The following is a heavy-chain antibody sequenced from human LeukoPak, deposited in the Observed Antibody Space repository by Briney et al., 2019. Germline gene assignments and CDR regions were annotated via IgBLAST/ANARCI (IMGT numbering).Heavy chain of an antibody. CDR3: AKSTRERREEILYHYYMDV. D-gene: IGHD1-26*01. J-gene: IGHJ6*03. Sequence: PGGSLRLSCAASGFTFTSYGMSWVRQAPGKGLEWVSGISGSGGNTYYADSVKGRFTISRDNSKNTLYLQMNSLRGEDTAVYYCAKSTRERREEILYHYYMDVWGNGTAVTVSS. CDR2: ISGSGGNT. CDR1: GFTFTSYG. V-gene: IGHV3-23*01.